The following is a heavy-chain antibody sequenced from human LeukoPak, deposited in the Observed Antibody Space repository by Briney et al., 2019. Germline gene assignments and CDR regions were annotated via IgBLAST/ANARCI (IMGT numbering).Heavy chain of an antibody. CDR2: IIPILTLV. V-gene: IGHV1-69*04. CDR1: GGTFSSSA. J-gene: IGHJ4*02. Sequence: SVKVSCKASGGTFSSSAITWVRQAPGQGLEWMGRIIPILTLVNYAQKFQGRITITADKSTSTAYMELSSLRSEDTAVYYWASDFYDSRGYFPDYWGPGTLVTVSS. D-gene: IGHD3-22*01. CDR3: ASDFYDSRGYFPDY.